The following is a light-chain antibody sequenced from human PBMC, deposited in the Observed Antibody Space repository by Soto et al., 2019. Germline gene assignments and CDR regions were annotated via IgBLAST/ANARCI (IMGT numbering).Light chain of an antibody. CDR3: SSYTSSNTLEV. J-gene: IGLJ1*01. V-gene: IGLV2-14*01. Sequence: QSALIQPASVSGSPGQSITISCTGTSSDVGGSNYISWYQHHPHRAPKLLIYEVSYRPSGVSNRFSGSKSDNTASLTISGLQAEDEADYYCSSYTSSNTLEVFGIGNKLTVL. CDR1: SSDVGGSNY. CDR2: EVS.